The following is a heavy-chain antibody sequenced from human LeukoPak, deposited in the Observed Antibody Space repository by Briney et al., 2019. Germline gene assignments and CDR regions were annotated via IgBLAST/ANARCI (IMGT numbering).Heavy chain of an antibody. Sequence: ASVKVSCKASGHTFTDYYIHWVRQAPGQGLEWMGRIILKTGGTEYAQKFQGRVTMTRDTSISTAYLELSGLRSDHTAVYYCARSASTSWLHFDYWGQGTLVTVSS. CDR2: IILKTGGT. D-gene: IGHD6-13*01. V-gene: IGHV1-2*06. J-gene: IGHJ4*02. CDR3: ARSASTSWLHFDY. CDR1: GHTFTDYY.